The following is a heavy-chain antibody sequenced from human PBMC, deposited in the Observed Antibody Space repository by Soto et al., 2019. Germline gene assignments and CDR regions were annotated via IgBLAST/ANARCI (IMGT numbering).Heavy chain of an antibody. CDR3: ARKVLGSTSRPDWWYFDL. D-gene: IGHD2-2*01. J-gene: IGHJ2*01. V-gene: IGHV3-23*04. CDR1: GFTFINYA. Sequence: EVQLVESGGGLVKPGGSLRLSCVGSGFTFINYAMNWVRQTPGKGLEWVSTISGGGDRAFDADTVKGRFTISRDNSKNTVNLQMNSLRADDTAVYYCARKVLGSTSRPDWWYFDLWGRGTLVTVSS. CDR2: ISGGGDRA.